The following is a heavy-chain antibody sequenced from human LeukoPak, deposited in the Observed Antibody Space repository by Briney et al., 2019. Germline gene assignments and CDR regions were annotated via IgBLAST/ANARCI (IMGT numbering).Heavy chain of an antibody. CDR1: GYTFTGYY. V-gene: IGHV1-2*02. CDR3: AREARDIVVVPAANRSRAFDI. D-gene: IGHD2-2*01. CDR2: INPNSGGT. Sequence: ASVKVSCKASGYTFTGYYMHWVRQAPGQGLEWMGWINPNSGGTNYAQKFQGRVTMTRDTSISTAYMELSRLRSDDTAVYYCAREARDIVVVPAANRSRAFDIWGQGTTVTVSS. J-gene: IGHJ3*02.